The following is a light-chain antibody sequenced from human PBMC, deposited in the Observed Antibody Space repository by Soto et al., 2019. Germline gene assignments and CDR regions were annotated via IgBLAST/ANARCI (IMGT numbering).Light chain of an antibody. Sequence: LTQPRSVSGSTGQSITISCTGTSSDVGGYNSVSWYQQHPGKAPKLMIYDVSKRPSGVSDRFSGSKSGNTASLTISRLQAEEEADYYCCSYAASSPYVFGGGTKVTVL. V-gene: IGLV2-11*01. J-gene: IGLJ2*01. CDR2: DVS. CDR1: SSDVGGYNS. CDR3: CSYAASSPYV.